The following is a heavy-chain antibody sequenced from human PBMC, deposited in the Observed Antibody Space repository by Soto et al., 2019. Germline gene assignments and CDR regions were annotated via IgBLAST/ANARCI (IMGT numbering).Heavy chain of an antibody. D-gene: IGHD2-8*02. CDR1: GGSISSYY. J-gene: IGHJ4*02. CDR3: AGGGGVYYFDY. Sequence: QVQLQESGPGLVKPSETLSLTCTVSGGSISSYYWSWIRQPPGKGLEWIGYIYYSGITDYNPSLKRRVSISVDTSKRQFSLKLSSVTAGDTAVYYCAGGGGVYYFDYWGQGTLVTVSS. CDR2: IYYSGIT. V-gene: IGHV4-59*01.